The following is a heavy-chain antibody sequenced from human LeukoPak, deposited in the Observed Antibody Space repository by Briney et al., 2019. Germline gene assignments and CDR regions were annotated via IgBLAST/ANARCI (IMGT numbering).Heavy chain of an antibody. Sequence: SVKVSCTASGVTYSSYAISWVRQAPGQGLEWMGGIIPIFGTANYAQTFQCRVTITTDDSTSTAYMELSSLRSEDTAVYYCAGDPSPPSYGSPIFDYWGQGTLVTVSS. CDR2: IIPIFGTA. J-gene: IGHJ4*02. V-gene: IGHV1-69*05. D-gene: IGHD5-18*01. CDR1: GVTYSSYA. CDR3: AGDPSPPSYGSPIFDY.